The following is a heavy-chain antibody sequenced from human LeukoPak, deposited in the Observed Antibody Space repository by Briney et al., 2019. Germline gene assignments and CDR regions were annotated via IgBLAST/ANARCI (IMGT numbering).Heavy chain of an antibody. CDR1: GGTFSNYA. J-gene: IGHJ6*02. CDR3: AREDSYYYGMDV. Sequence: SVKVSCKASGGTFSNYAISWVRQAPGQGLEWMGGIIPIFGTANYAQKFQGRVTITADESTSTAYMELSSLRSEDTAVYYCAREDSYYYGMDVWGQGTTVTVSS. V-gene: IGHV1-69*13. CDR2: IIPIFGTA.